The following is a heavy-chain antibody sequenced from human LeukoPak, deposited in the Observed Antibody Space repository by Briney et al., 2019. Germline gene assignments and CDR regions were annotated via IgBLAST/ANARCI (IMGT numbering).Heavy chain of an antibody. D-gene: IGHD2-2*02. CDR2: INHSGST. CDR1: GEPFNGYY. V-gene: IGHV4-34*01. CDR3: ARAGVVPAAIHWFDP. J-gene: IGHJ5*02. Sequence: PSETLSLTCAVYGEPFNGYYWNWIRQSPGKGLEWIGEINHSGSTNYNPSLKSRVTISVDTSKNQFSLKLSSVTAADTAVYYCARAGVVPAAIHWFDPWGQGTLVTVSS.